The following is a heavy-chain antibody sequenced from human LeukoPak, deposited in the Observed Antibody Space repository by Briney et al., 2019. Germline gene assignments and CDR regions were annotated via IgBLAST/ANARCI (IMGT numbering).Heavy chain of an antibody. CDR2: IYYSGST. Sequence: SETLSLTCTVSGGSISSYYWSGIRQPPGKGLEWIGYIYYSGSTNYNPSLKSRVTISVDTSKNQFSLKLSSVTAADTAVYYCARDPFMDVWGQGTTVTVSS. V-gene: IGHV4-59*01. CDR1: GGSISSYY. J-gene: IGHJ6*02. CDR3: ARDPFMDV.